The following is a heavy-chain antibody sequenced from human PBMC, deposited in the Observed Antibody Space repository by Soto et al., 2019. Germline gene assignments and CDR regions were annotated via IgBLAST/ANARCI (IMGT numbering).Heavy chain of an antibody. V-gene: IGHV4-4*02. J-gene: IGHJ5*02. D-gene: IGHD6-19*01. Sequence: SETLSLTCAVSGGSISSSNWWSWVRQPPGKGLEWIGEIYHSGSTNYNPSLKSRVTISVDKSKNQFSLKLSSVAAADTAVYYCARTGTQYNWFDPWGQGTLVTVSS. CDR2: IYHSGST. CDR1: GGSISSSNW. CDR3: ARTGTQYNWFDP.